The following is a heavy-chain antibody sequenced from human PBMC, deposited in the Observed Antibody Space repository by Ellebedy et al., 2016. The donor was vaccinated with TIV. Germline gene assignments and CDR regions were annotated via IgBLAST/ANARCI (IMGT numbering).Heavy chain of an antibody. Sequence: ASVKVSCKASGYIFTSFGINWVRQAPGQGLEWMGSISYTGETNYLQKFRDRVTMTTDASTNTAYMELWNLRFDDTALYYCAREGFENWGQGTLVAVSS. CDR2: SISYTGET. J-gene: IGHJ4*02. CDR1: GYIFTSFG. V-gene: IGHV1-18*01. CDR3: AREGFEN.